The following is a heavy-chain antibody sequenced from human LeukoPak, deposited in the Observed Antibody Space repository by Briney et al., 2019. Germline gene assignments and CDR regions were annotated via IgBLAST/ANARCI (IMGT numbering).Heavy chain of an antibody. CDR3: ARASPEGYCSGGSCYYFWFDP. CDR1: GGSISSSSYY. V-gene: IGHV4-39*07. D-gene: IGHD2-15*01. Sequence: SETLSLTCTVSGGSISSSSYYWGWIRQPPGKGLEWIGSIYYSGSTYYNPSLKSRVTISVDTSKNQFSLKLSSVTAADTAVYYCARASPEGYCSGGSCYYFWFDPWGQGTLVTVSS. CDR2: IYYSGST. J-gene: IGHJ5*02.